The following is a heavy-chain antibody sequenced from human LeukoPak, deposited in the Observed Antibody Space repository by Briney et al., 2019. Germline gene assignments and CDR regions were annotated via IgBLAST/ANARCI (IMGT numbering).Heavy chain of an antibody. V-gene: IGHV3-30-3*01. Sequence: GGSLRLSCAASGFTFSSFAMHWVRQAPGKGLGWVALISSDGSNEYYADSVKGRFSISRDNSKNTLYLQMNSLRAEDTAVYYCARIGYSSSWSGDYWGQGTLVTVSS. CDR3: ARIGYSSSWSGDY. CDR1: GFTFSSFA. D-gene: IGHD6-13*01. J-gene: IGHJ4*02. CDR2: ISSDGSNE.